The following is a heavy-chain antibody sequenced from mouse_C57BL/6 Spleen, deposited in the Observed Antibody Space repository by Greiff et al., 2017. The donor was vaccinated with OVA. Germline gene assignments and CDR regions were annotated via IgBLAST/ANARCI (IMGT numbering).Heavy chain of an antibody. CDR1: GYTFTSYW. J-gene: IGHJ2*01. D-gene: IGHD1-1*01. CDR2: IYPGSGSN. Sequence: QVQLQQPGAELVKPGASVKMSCKASGYTFTSYWITWVKQRPGQGLEWIGDIYPGSGSNNYNEKFKSKATLTVDTSASTAYMQLSSRTYEDSAVYYCARWGTTVVDNWGQGTTLTVSS. CDR3: ARWGTTVVDN. V-gene: IGHV1-55*01.